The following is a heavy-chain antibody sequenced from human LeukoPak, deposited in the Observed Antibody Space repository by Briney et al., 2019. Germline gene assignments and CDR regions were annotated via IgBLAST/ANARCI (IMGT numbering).Heavy chain of an antibody. J-gene: IGHJ6*03. Sequence: GGSLRLSCAASGFTVSSNYMSWVCQAPGKGLEWVSVIYSGGSTYYADSVKGRFTISRDNSKNTLYLQMNSLRAEDTAVYYCARSAIVVVPAAPRDYYYYYYYMDVWGKGTTVTVSS. V-gene: IGHV3-66*02. D-gene: IGHD2-2*01. CDR1: GFTVSSNY. CDR3: ARSAIVVVPAAPRDYYYYYYYMDV. CDR2: IYSGGST.